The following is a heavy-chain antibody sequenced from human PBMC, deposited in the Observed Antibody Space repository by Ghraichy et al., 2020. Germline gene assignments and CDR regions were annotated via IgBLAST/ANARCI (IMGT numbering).Heavy chain of an antibody. CDR2: ISGSGGGT. V-gene: IGHV3-23*01. Sequence: GESLNISCAASGSIFSSYAMSWVRQAPGEGLEWVSTISGSGGGTYYADSVKGRFNISRDNSKNTLYLQMNSLRAEDTAVYSCTKDDSTIFGVVIRDWGQGTLVTVSS. D-gene: IGHD3-3*01. CDR3: TKDDSTIFGVVIRD. J-gene: IGHJ4*02. CDR1: GSIFSSYA.